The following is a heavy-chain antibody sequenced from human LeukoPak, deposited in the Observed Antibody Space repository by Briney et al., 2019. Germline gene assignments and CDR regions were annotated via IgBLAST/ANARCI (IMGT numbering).Heavy chain of an antibody. CDR2: INPNSGGT. V-gene: IGHV1-2*02. D-gene: IGHD6-13*01. CDR3: ARDPLHLIAAAGNNWFDT. J-gene: IGHJ5*02. CDR1: GYTFTGYY. Sequence: ASVKVSCKASGYTFTGYYMHWVRQAPGQGLEWMGWINPNSGGTNYAQKFQGRVTMTRDTSISTAYMELSRLRSDDTAVYYCARDPLHLIAAAGNNWFDTWGQGTLVTVSS.